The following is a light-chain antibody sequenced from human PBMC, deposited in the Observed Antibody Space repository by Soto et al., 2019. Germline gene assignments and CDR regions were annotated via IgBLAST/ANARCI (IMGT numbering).Light chain of an antibody. CDR1: QSVSSN. Sequence: EIVMTKSPATLSVSPGERATLSCRASQSVSSNLAWYQQKPGQAPRLLIYGASSRATGIPDRFSGSGSGTDFTLTISRLEPADFAVYYCQQYGSSPSITFGHVTLLDI. V-gene: IGKV3-20*01. J-gene: IGKJ5*01. CDR2: GAS. CDR3: QQYGSSPSIT.